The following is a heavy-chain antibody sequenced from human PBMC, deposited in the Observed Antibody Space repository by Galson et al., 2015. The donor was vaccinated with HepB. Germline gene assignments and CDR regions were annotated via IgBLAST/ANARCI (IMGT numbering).Heavy chain of an antibody. Sequence: SVKVSCKASGYTFTSYGISWVRQAPGQGLEWMGWISAYNGNTNYAQKLQGRVTMTTDTSTSTAYMELRSLRSDDTAVYYCARASRELLFYYYGMDVWGQGTTVTVSS. CDR3: ARASRELLFYYYGMDV. CDR1: GYTFTSYG. D-gene: IGHD1-26*01. J-gene: IGHJ6*02. CDR2: ISAYNGNT. V-gene: IGHV1-18*04.